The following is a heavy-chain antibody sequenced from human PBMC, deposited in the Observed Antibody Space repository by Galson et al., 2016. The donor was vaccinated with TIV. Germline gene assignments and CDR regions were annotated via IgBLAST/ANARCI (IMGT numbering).Heavy chain of an antibody. V-gene: IGHV5-51*03. Sequence: QSGAEVKEPEESLKISCKASGYTFTNYWIGWVRQMPGKGLEWMGIVYPDDSDTKYSPSFQGQVIIAADKSISTAYLQWRRLKASDTAMFYCARLVNTGSHFLFMDVWGQGTTVTVSS. D-gene: IGHD3-22*01. CDR3: ARLVNTGSHFLFMDV. J-gene: IGHJ6*02. CDR2: VYPDDSDT. CDR1: GYTFTNYW.